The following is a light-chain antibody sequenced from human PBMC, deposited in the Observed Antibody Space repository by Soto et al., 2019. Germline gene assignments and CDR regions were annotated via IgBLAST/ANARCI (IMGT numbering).Light chain of an antibody. J-gene: IGKJ1*01. CDR2: TAS. Sequence: IQMTQSPSSLSASVGDRVTITCRASQTIIIFLNWYQHKPGKPPTLLIYTASSLQSGVPSRFSGSGSGTDFTLTISSLQPEDFATYYCQQSFGAPRTFGQGTKVDI. V-gene: IGKV1-39*01. CDR3: QQSFGAPRT. CDR1: QTIIIF.